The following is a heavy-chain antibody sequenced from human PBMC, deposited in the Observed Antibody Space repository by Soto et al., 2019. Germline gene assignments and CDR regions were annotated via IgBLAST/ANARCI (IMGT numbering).Heavy chain of an antibody. V-gene: IGHV1-69*04. D-gene: IGHD3-10*01. CDR1: GGTFSSYT. CDR2: IIPILGIA. Sequence: SVKVSCKASGGTFSSYTISWVRQAPGQGLEWMGRIIPILGIANYAQKFQGRVTITADKSTSTAYMELSSLRSEGTAVYYCATDSFSFGVPFFDYWGQGTLVTVSS. CDR3: ATDSFSFGVPFFDY. J-gene: IGHJ4*02.